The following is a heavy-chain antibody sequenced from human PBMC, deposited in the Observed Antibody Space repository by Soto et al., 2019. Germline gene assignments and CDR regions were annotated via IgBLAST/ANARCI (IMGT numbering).Heavy chain of an antibody. J-gene: IGHJ6*02. CDR2: IYYSGST. CDR1: GGSISSGGYY. Sequence: LSLTCTVSGGSISSGGYYWSWIRQHPGKGLEWIGYIYYSGSTYYNPSLKSRVTISVDTSKNQFSLKLSSVTAADTAVYYCARLDHPLHYGMDVWGQGTTVTVSS. CDR3: ARLDHPLHYGMDV. V-gene: IGHV4-31*03.